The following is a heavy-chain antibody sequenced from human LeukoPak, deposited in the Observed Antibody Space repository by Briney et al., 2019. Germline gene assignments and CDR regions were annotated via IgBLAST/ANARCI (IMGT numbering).Heavy chain of an antibody. CDR3: ARLKAAAGLTNNRYYFDY. D-gene: IGHD6-13*01. Sequence: GESLKISCKGSGYSFTSYWIGWVRQMPGKGLEWMGIIYPGDSAARYSPSFQGQVTISADKSISTAYLQWSSLKASDTAMYYCARLKAAAGLTNNRYYFDYWGQETLVTVSS. CDR2: IYPGDSAA. J-gene: IGHJ4*02. V-gene: IGHV5-51*01. CDR1: GYSFTSYW.